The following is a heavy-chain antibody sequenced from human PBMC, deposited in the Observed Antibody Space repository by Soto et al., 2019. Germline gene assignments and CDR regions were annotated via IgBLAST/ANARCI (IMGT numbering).Heavy chain of an antibody. CDR2: IIPIFGTA. D-gene: IGHD5-12*01. CDR1: GGTFSSYA. V-gene: IGHV1-69*13. Sequence: GASVKVSCKASGGTFSSYAISWVRQAPGQGLEWMGGIIPIFGTANYAQKFQGRVTITADESTSTAYMELSSLRSEDTAVYYCARAIVAPLDAFDIWGQGTMVTVSS. J-gene: IGHJ3*02. CDR3: ARAIVAPLDAFDI.